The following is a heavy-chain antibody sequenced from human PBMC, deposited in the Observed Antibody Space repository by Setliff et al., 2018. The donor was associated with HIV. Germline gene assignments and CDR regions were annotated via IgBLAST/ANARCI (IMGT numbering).Heavy chain of an antibody. J-gene: IGHJ4*02. CDR1: GYSFSSYD. CDR2: MNPNSGHT. D-gene: IGHD4-17*01. CDR3: ARDFFTVPSREGYDYWGHAGYFDL. V-gene: IGHV1-8*02. Sequence: ASVKVSCKASGYSFSSYDINWVRQATGQGLEWMGWMNPNSGHTGYAQKFQGRVTMTRNTSITTAYMELRSLRSDDTAVYYCARDFFTVPSREGYDYWGHAGYFDLWGQGTLVTVSS.